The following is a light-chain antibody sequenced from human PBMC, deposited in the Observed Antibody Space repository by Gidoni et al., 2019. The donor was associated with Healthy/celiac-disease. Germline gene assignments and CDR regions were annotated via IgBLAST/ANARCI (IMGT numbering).Light chain of an antibody. V-gene: IGLV1-40*01. CDR1: SSNIGAGYD. CDR2: GNS. Sequence: QSVLTQPPSVSGAPGQRVTISCTGSSSNIGAGYDVHWYQQLPGTAPKLLIYGNSNRPSGVPDRFSGSKSGTSASLAIPGLQAEDEADYYCQSYDSSRGVVFGGGTKLTVL. J-gene: IGLJ2*01. CDR3: QSYDSSRGVV.